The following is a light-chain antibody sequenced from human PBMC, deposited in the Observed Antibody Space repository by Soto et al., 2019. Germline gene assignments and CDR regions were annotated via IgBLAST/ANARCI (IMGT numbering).Light chain of an antibody. J-gene: IGLJ2*01. V-gene: IGLV2-14*01. CDR3: RSFANSSTGV. CDR2: GVT. Sequence: QSVLTQPASVSGSPGQSITISCTGTTSDIGSYYYVSWYQHHPGKAPHLLLFGVTNRPSGVSSRFSGSKSDNTASLTISGLPADEDAYYCSRSFANSSTGVFGGGTKLTVL. CDR1: TSDIGSYYY.